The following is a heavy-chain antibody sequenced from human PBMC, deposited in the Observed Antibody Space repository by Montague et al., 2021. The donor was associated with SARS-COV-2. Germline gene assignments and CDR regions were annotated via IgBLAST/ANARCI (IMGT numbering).Heavy chain of an antibody. CDR2: IYTSGST. CDR3: ARMSMHYVDTSSSRRGGLDV. D-gene: IGHD3-16*01. Sequence: TLSLTCTVSGGSISSGSYYWSWIRQPAGNGLEWIGRIYTSGSTNYNPSLKSRVTISVDTSKNQFSLKPSSVTAADTAVYYCARMSMHYVDTSSSRRGGLDVWGQGTTVIVSS. J-gene: IGHJ6*02. CDR1: GGSISSGSYY. V-gene: IGHV4-61*02.